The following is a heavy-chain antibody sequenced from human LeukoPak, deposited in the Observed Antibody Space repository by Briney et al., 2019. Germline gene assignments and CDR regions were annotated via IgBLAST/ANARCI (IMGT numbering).Heavy chain of an antibody. V-gene: IGHV3-48*01. CDR3: ATGARSEWELLDY. D-gene: IGHD1-26*01. Sequence: PGGSLRLSCAASGFTFSSYSMNWVRQAPGKGLEWVSYISSSSSTIYYADSVKGRFTISRDNAKNSLYLQMNSLRAEDTAVYYCATGARSEWELLDYWGQGTLVTVSS. CDR2: ISSSSSTI. J-gene: IGHJ4*02. CDR1: GFTFSSYS.